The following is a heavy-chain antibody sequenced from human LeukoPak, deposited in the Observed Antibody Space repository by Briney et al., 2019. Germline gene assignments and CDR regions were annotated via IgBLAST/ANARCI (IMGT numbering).Heavy chain of an antibody. CDR3: ARRGYSSTSGYDY. CDR1: GGFISSSGYS. J-gene: IGHJ4*02. Sequence: SETLSLTCAVSGGFISSSGYSWGWIRQPPGKELEWIGIIYYSGSTYYNPSLKSRLTISVDTSKNQFSLKLSSVTAADTAVYYCARRGYSSTSGYDYWGQGSLVTVSS. D-gene: IGHD2-2*01. CDR2: IYYSGST. V-gene: IGHV4-39*01.